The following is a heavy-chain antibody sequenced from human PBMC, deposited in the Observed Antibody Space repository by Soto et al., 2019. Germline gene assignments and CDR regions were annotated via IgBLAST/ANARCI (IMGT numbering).Heavy chain of an antibody. CDR2: IGAYNGNT. J-gene: IGHJ5*02. D-gene: IGHD6-19*01. V-gene: IGHV1-18*01. CDR3: ARDLQWLTEGGNWFDP. CDR1: GYTFTSYG. Sequence: ASVKVSCKASGYTFTSYGISWVRQAPGQGLEWMGWIGAYNGNTNYAQKLQGRVTMTTDTSTSTAYMELRSLRSDDTAVYYCARDLQWLTEGGNWFDPWGQGTLVTVSS.